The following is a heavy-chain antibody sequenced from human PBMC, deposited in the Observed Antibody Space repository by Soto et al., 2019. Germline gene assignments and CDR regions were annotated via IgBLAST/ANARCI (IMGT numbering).Heavy chain of an antibody. J-gene: IGHJ5*01. D-gene: IGHD3-22*01. CDR2: IYYTGTT. CDR1: GFTFSSYS. V-gene: IGHV4-59*08. CDR3: ARLGGFYQSLDS. Sequence: GSLRLSCAASGFTFSSYSMNWVRQAPGKGLEWIGYIYYTGTTTYNPSFKSRLTISVDSSKNQFSLKLTSVTAADTAVYYCARLGGFYQSLDSWGQGALVTVSS.